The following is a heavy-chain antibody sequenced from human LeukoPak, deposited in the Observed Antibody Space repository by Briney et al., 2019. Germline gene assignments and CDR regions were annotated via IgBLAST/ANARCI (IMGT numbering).Heavy chain of an antibody. V-gene: IGHV4-39*07. CDR3: ARDTMVRGVTSDYYYYGMDV. CDR1: GGSISSSSYY. Sequence: SETLSLTCTVPGGSISSSSYYWGWIRQPPGKGLEWIGSIYYSGSTYYNPSFKSRVTISVDTSKNQFSLKLSSVTAADTAVYYCARDTMVRGVTSDYYYYGMDVWGQGTTVTVSS. D-gene: IGHD3-10*01. CDR2: IYYSGST. J-gene: IGHJ6*02.